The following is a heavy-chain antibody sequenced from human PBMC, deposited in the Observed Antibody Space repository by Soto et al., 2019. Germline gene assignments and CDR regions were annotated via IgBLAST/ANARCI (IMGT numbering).Heavy chain of an antibody. CDR1: GFTFSSYE. J-gene: IGHJ5*02. CDR2: ISSSGSTI. Sequence: PVGSLRLSCAASGFTFSSYEMNWVRQAPGKGLEWVSYISSSGSTIYYADSVKGRFTISRDNAKNSLYLQMNSLRAEDTAVYYCARGRYFDWLYPLDPWGQGTLVTVSS. CDR3: ARGRYFDWLYPLDP. V-gene: IGHV3-48*03. D-gene: IGHD3-9*01.